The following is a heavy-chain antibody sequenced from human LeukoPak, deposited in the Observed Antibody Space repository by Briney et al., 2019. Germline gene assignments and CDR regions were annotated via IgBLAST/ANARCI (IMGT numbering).Heavy chain of an antibody. CDR2: ISAYNGNT. CDR1: GYTFTSYG. V-gene: IGHV1-18*01. Sequence: ASVKVSCKASGYTFTSYGISWVRQAPGQGLEWMGWISAYNGNTNYAQKLQGRVTMTRNTSISTAYMELSSLRSEDTAVYYCARALDTAMAHSHDYWGQGTLVTVSS. J-gene: IGHJ4*02. D-gene: IGHD5-18*01. CDR3: ARALDTAMAHSHDY.